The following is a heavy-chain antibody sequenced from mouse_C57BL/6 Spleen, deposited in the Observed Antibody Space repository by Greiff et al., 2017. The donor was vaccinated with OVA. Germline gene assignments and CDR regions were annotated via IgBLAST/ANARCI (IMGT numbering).Heavy chain of an antibody. D-gene: IGHD1-1*01. V-gene: IGHV1-74*01. CDR1: GYTFTSYW. CDR3: EMGDYNNGSKNY. J-gene: IGHJ2*01. Sequence: QVQLQQPGAELVKPGASVKVSCKASGYTFTSYWMHWVKQRPGQGLEWIGRIHPSDSDTNYNQKFKGKATLTVDKSSSTAYMQLSSLTSEDAAVYDREMGDYNNGSKNYWGQGTTLTVSS. CDR2: IHPSDSDT.